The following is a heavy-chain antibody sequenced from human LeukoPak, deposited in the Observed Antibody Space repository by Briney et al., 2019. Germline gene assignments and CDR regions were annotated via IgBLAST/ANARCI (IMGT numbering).Heavy chain of an antibody. D-gene: IGHD4-23*01. CDR2: IYPGDSDT. V-gene: IGHV5-51*01. Sequence: GEPLNISCKGSGYRFTTYWIGWARQLPGKGLEWMGIIYPGDSDTTYSPSFQGQVTISADTSISTAYLQWSSLKASDTAMYYCARLAGTDDYGGPEEDYWGEGTLVTVSS. CDR3: ARLAGTDDYGGPEEDY. J-gene: IGHJ4*02. CDR1: GYRFTTYW.